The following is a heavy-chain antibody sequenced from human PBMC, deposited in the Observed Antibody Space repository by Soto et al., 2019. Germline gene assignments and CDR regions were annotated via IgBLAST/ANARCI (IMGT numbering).Heavy chain of an antibody. CDR1: GFTFSNAW. CDR3: TTPEGGYSSGWYGAREFDY. V-gene: IGHV3-15*01. Sequence: GGSLRLSCAASGFTFSNAWMSWVRQAPGKGLEWVGRIKSKTDGGTTDYAAPVKGRFTISRDDSKNTLYLQMNSLKTEDTAVYYCTTPEGGYSSGWYGAREFDYWGQGTLVTVSS. CDR2: IKSKTDGGTT. J-gene: IGHJ4*02. D-gene: IGHD6-19*01.